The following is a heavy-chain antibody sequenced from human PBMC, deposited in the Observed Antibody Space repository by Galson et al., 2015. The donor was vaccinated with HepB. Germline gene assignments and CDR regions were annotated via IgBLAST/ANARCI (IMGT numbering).Heavy chain of an antibody. CDR1: GYTFTYFG. Sequence: SVKVSCKASGYTFTYFGISWVRQAPGQGLEWMGLIRPHSGNTYYSQMLQGRVTMTADTSTSTAYMELTNLRSDDTAVYYCARSDYDDLTGQNWFDPWGQGTLVTVSS. V-gene: IGHV1-18*01. CDR2: IRPHSGNT. CDR3: ARSDYDDLTGQNWFDP. D-gene: IGHD3-9*01. J-gene: IGHJ5*02.